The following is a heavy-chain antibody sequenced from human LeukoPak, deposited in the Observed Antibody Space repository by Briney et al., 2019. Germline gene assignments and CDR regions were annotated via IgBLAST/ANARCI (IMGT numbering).Heavy chain of an antibody. V-gene: IGHV4-39*07. CDR1: GGSISSSSYY. J-gene: IGHJ3*02. CDR2: IYYSGST. CDR3: ARDTRYYDILTGYYGETDAFDI. D-gene: IGHD3-9*01. Sequence: SETLSLTCTVSGGSISSSSYYWGWIRQPPGKGLEWIGSIYYSGSTYYNPSLKSRVTISVDTSKNQFSLKLSSVTAADTAVYYCARDTRYYDILTGYYGETDAFDIWGQGTMVTVSS.